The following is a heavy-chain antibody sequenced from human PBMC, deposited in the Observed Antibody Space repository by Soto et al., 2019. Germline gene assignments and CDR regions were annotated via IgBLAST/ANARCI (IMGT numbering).Heavy chain of an antibody. J-gene: IGHJ4*02. CDR2: IYYSGST. D-gene: IGHD1-1*01. CDR3: LRETGRYYFDY. Sequence: SETLSLTCTVSGGSISSSSYYWGWIRQPPGKGLEWIGSIYYSGSTYYNPSLKSRVTISVDTSKNQFSLKLSSVTAADTAVYYCLRETGRYYFDYWGQGTLVTVSS. V-gene: IGHV4-39*01. CDR1: GGSISSSSYY.